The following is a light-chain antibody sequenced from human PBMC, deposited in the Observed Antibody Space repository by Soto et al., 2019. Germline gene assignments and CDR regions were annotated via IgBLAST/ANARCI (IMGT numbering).Light chain of an antibody. CDR3: QQYNNWPPWT. V-gene: IGKV3-15*01. J-gene: IGKJ1*01. Sequence: EIVMTQSPATLSVPPGKRATLSCRVSQSVSSNLAWYQQKPGQAPRLLIYGASTRATCIPARLSGSGSGTEFTLTISSRQSEDYAVYYCQQYNNWPPWTFGQGTKVDIK. CDR2: GAS. CDR1: QSVSSN.